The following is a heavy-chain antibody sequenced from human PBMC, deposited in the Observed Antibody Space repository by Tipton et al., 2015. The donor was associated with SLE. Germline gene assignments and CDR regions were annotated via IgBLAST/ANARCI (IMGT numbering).Heavy chain of an antibody. J-gene: IGHJ2*01. CDR2: IYSSGST. V-gene: IGHV4-59*06. Sequence: TLSLTCTVTGGSISSYYWSWIRQSPGKGLEWIGFIYSSGSTYYNPSLESRVTISVDTSKNQFSLRVNSGTAADTAVYYCTRMGDRWYFDLWGRGSLLTVSS. CDR3: TRMGDRWYFDL. CDR1: GGSISSYY. D-gene: IGHD3-16*01.